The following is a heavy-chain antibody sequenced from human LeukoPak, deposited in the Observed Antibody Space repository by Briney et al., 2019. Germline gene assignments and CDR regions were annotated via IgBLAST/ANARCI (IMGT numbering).Heavy chain of an antibody. J-gene: IGHJ5*01. CDR1: GGSFSGYY. D-gene: IGHD3-22*01. CDR2: INHSGST. CDR3: ARYYYDSSGYYLDNWFDS. Sequence: PSETLSLTCAVYGGSFSGYYWSWIRQPPGKGLEWIGEINHSGSTNYNPSLKSRVTISVDTSKNQFSLKLSSVTAADTAVYYCARYYYDSSGYYLDNWFDSWGQGTLVTVSS. V-gene: IGHV4-34*01.